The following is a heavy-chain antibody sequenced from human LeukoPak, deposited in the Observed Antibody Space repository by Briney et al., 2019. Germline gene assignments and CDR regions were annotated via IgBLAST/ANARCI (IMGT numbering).Heavy chain of an antibody. CDR2: IYTSGST. D-gene: IGHD5-24*01. CDR3: ARQRKGDGYNFVIDY. J-gene: IGHJ4*02. V-gene: IGHV4-61*02. Sequence: SETLSLTCTVSGGSINSGTYYWTWIRQPAGKRLEWIGRIYTSGSTNYKPSLKSRVTISVDTSKNQFSLKLSSVTAADTAVYYCARQRKGDGYNFVIDYWGQGTLVTVSS. CDR1: GGSINSGTYY.